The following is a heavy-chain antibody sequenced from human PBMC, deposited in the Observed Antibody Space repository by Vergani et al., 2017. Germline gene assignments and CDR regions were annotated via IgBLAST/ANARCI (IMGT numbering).Heavy chain of an antibody. CDR2: IYTSGST. CDR1: GGSISSYY. D-gene: IGHD3-10*01. Sequence: QVQLQESGPGLVKPSETLSLTCTVSGGSISSYYWSWIRQPAGKGLEWIGRIYTSGSTNYNPSLKSRVTMSVDTSKNQFSLKLSSVTAADTAVYYCARVGKWYGISYWYFDLWVRGTLVTVSS. V-gene: IGHV4-4*07. J-gene: IGHJ2*01. CDR3: ARVGKWYGISYWYFDL.